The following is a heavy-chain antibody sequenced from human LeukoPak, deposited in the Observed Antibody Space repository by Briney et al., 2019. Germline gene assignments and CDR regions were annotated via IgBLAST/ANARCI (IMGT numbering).Heavy chain of an antibody. CDR2: IGVSAGGT. J-gene: IGHJ4*02. CDR3: AKNRGSYRLFDY. Sequence: GGSLRLSCAASGFTFSSYAMSWVRQAPGKGLEWVSAIGVSAGGTYYADSVKGRFTISRDNSKNMLYLQVNSLTAEDTAVYFCAKNRGSYRLFDYWGQGTLVTVSS. V-gene: IGHV3-23*01. D-gene: IGHD1-26*01. CDR1: GFTFSSYA.